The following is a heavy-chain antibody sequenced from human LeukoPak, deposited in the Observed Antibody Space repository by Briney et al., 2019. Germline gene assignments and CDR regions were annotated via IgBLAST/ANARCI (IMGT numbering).Heavy chain of an antibody. V-gene: IGHV1-69*13. CDR1: GGTFSSYA. CDR2: IIPIFGTA. CDR3: ARGGLFGVVTWNYYYGMDV. D-gene: IGHD3-3*01. J-gene: IGHJ6*02. Sequence: SVKVSCKASGGTFSSYAISWVRQAPGQGLEWMGGIIPIFGTANYAQKFQGRVTITADESTSTAYMELSSLRSEDTAVYYCARGGLFGVVTWNYYYGMDVWGQGTTVTVSS.